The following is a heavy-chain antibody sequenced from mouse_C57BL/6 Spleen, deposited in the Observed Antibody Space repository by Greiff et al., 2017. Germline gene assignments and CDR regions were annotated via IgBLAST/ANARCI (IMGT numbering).Heavy chain of an antibody. CDR3: ARLYVYAPFGY. V-gene: IGHV1-61*01. J-gene: IGHJ4*01. CDR2: IYPSDSET. Sequence: VQLQQPGAELVRPGSSVKLSCKASGYTFTSYWMDWVKQRPGQGLEWIGNIYPSDSETHYNQKFKDKATLTVDKSSSTAYMQLSSLTSEDSAVYYCARLYVYAPFGYWGQGTSVTVSS. D-gene: IGHD2-2*01. CDR1: GYTFTSYW.